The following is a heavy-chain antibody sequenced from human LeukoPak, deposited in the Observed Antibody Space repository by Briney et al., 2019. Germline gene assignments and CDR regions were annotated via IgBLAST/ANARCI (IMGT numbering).Heavy chain of an antibody. J-gene: IGHJ4*02. Sequence: ASVKASCKASGYTFTSYAMHWVRQAPGQRLEWMGWINAGNGNTKYSQKFQGRVTITRDTSASTAYMELSSLRSEDTAVYYCARYGDDSSGYYFDYWGQGTLVSVSS. CDR2: INAGNGNT. CDR3: ARYGDDSSGYYFDY. CDR1: GYTFTSYA. D-gene: IGHD3-22*01. V-gene: IGHV1-3*01.